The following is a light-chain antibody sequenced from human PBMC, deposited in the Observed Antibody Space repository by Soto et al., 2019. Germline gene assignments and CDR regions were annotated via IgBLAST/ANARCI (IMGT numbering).Light chain of an antibody. Sequence: EIVMTQSPVALSGSPGERAALSCRASQRFGRNFAWYQQRPGQAPRVLIYGTSTRATGVPARFSGSGSGTDFTLTISSLQSEDFAVYYCQQYNKWPYTFGQGTRLEIK. V-gene: IGKV3-15*01. CDR3: QQYNKWPYT. J-gene: IGKJ2*01. CDR2: GTS. CDR1: QRFGRN.